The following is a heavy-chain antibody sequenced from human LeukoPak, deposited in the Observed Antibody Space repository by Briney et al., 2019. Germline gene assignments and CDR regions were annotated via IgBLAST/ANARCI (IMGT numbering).Heavy chain of an antibody. V-gene: IGHV1-18*01. CDR2: ISAYNGNT. Sequence: ASVKVSCKASGYTFTNYGISWVRQAPGQGLDWMGWISAYNGNTNYAQKLQGRVTMTTDTSTSTAYVELRSLRSDDTAVYYCARDRDPMYYYDSSGYYDYWGQGTLVTVSS. CDR3: ARDRDPMYYYDSSGYYDY. CDR1: GYTFTNYG. D-gene: IGHD3-22*01. J-gene: IGHJ4*02.